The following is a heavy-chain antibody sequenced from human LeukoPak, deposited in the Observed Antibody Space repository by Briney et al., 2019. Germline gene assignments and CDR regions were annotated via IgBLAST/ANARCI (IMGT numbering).Heavy chain of an antibody. CDR1: IGPISNYY. J-gene: IGHJ4*02. V-gene: IGHV4-59*08. D-gene: IGHD3-10*01. Sequence: SETLSLTCSVSIGPISNYYWSWIPQPPGKGLEWIWHIYYTGSTDYNPSLKSRVTISVDMSKNQFSLRLTSMTAADTAVYYCARHSTVAYHYGPFDYWGQGALVTVSS. CDR3: ARHSTVAYHYGPFDY. CDR2: IYYTGST.